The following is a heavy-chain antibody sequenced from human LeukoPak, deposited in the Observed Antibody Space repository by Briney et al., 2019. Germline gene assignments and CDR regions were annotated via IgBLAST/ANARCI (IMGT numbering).Heavy chain of an antibody. CDR2: IDYSGST. V-gene: IGHV4-59*01. CDR1: GGSISSYY. Sequence: SETLSLTCTVSGGSISSYYWSWIRQPPGKGLEWIGYIDYSGSTNYNPSLKSRVTISVDTSKNQFSLKLSSVTAADMAVYYCASYDSSGTLSGYFDYWGQGTLVTVSS. D-gene: IGHD3-22*01. CDR3: ASYDSSGTLSGYFDY. J-gene: IGHJ4*02.